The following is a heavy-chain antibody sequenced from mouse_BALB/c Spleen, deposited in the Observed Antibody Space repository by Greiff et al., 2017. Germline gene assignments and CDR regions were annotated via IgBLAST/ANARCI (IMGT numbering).Heavy chain of an antibody. CDR3: ARQETGTPYYAMDY. CDR2: INPSSGYT. V-gene: IGHV1-4*02. CDR1: GYTFTSYT. D-gene: IGHD4-1*01. Sequence: VQVVESAAELARPGASVKMSCKASGYTFTSYTMHWVKQRPGQGLEWIGYINPSSGYTEYNQKFKDKTTLTADKSSSTAYMQLSSLTSEDSAVYYCARQETGTPYYAMDYWGQGTSVTVSS. J-gene: IGHJ4*01.